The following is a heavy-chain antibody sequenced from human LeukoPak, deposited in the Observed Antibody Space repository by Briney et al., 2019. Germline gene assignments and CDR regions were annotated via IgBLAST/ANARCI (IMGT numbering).Heavy chain of an antibody. CDR3: ARYYDSSGYFDY. J-gene: IGHJ4*02. CDR1: GYTFTGYY. CDR2: INPNSGGT. Sequence: ASVKVFCKASGYTFTGYYMHWVRQAPGQGLQWMGWINPNSGGTNYAQKFQGRVTITRDTAISTAYMELSRLRSDDTAVYYCARYYDSSGYFDYWGQGTLVTVSS. V-gene: IGHV1-2*02. D-gene: IGHD3-22*01.